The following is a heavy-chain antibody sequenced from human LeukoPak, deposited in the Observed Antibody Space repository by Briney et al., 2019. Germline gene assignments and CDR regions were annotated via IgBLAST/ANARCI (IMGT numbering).Heavy chain of an antibody. CDR2: INQSGST. Sequence: SETLSLTCAVYGGSFSGYYWSWIRQPPGKGLEWIGEINQSGSTNYNPSLKSRVTISVDTSKNQFSLNLSSVTAADAAVYYCARQVDNWFDPWGQGTLVTVSS. D-gene: IGHD1-26*01. CDR3: ARQVDNWFDP. V-gene: IGHV4-34*01. J-gene: IGHJ5*02. CDR1: GGSFSGYY.